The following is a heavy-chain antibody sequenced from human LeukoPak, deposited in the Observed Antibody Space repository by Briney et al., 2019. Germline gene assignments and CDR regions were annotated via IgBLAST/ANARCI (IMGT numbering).Heavy chain of an antibody. CDR1: GFTFSDYW. D-gene: IGHD6-13*01. Sequence: GGSLRLSCAASGFTFSDYWMSWVRQAPGKGLEWVANIKQDGSANYYVDSVKGRFTISRDNARNSLYLQMNSLRAEDTAVYYCARYLAGHSSSWSDDYWGQGTLVTVFS. J-gene: IGHJ4*02. CDR2: IKQDGSAN. CDR3: ARYLAGHSSSWSDDY. V-gene: IGHV3-7*01.